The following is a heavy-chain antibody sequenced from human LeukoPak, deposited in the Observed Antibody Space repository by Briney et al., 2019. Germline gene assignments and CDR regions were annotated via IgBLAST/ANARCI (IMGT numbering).Heavy chain of an antibody. Sequence: GGSLRLSCAASGFTVSSNYMSWVRQAPGKGLEWVSVIYSGGSTYYADSVRGRFTISRDNSKNTLYLQMNSLGAEDTAVYYCARVSYYDSSGYYFLSYVDYWGQGTLVTVSS. V-gene: IGHV3-53*01. D-gene: IGHD3-22*01. CDR3: ARVSYYDSSGYYFLSYVDY. J-gene: IGHJ4*02. CDR2: IYSGGST. CDR1: GFTVSSNY.